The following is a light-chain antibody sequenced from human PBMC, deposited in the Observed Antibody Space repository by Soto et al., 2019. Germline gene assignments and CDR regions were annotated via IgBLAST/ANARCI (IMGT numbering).Light chain of an antibody. Sequence: EIVLTQSPATLSLSPGERATLSCRASQGIRRFLAWYQQRPGKAPRLLIYDASNRATGIPARFSGSGSGTDFTLTISSLEPEDFAIYYCQQHSHWPRTFGQGTKVEIK. V-gene: IGKV3-11*01. CDR3: QQHSHWPRT. CDR1: QGIRRF. CDR2: DAS. J-gene: IGKJ1*01.